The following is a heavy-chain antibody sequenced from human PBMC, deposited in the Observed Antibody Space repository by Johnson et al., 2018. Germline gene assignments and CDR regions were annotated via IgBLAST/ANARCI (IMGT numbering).Heavy chain of an antibody. CDR3: ARDLGKGRYFHY. CDR2: ISAGGAST. CDR1: GFSFRTYA. J-gene: IGHJ4*02. V-gene: IGHV3-23*04. D-gene: IGHD4-23*01. Sequence: VQLVESGGGLVQXGGSLTLSCVASGFSFRTYAINWVRQASGKGLEGVTHISAGGASTHYAGSVKGRFTISRDNSKNTLYLQMNTVRAEDTAVYYCARDLGKGRYFHYWGQGTLVTVSS.